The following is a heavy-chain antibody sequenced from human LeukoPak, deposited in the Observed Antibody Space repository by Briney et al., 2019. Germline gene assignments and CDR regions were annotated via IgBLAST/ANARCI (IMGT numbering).Heavy chain of an antibody. CDR1: GFTFSSYG. Sequence: PGGSLRLSCAASGFTFSSYGMSWVRQAPGKGLEWVSAISGSGGSTYYADSVKGRFTISRDNSKNTLYLQMNSLRAEDTAVYYCAKGHIVVGATLYYYYYYMDVWGKGTTVTISS. J-gene: IGHJ6*03. CDR2: ISGSGGST. D-gene: IGHD1-26*01. CDR3: AKGHIVVGATLYYYYYYMDV. V-gene: IGHV3-23*01.